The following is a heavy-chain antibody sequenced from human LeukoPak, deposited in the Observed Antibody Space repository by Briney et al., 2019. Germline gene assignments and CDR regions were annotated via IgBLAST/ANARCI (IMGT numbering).Heavy chain of an antibody. D-gene: IGHD2-2*03. V-gene: IGHV3-15*01. CDR2: MKSKTDGGTT. Sequence: GGSLRLSCAASGFTFSNAWMSWVRQAPGKGLEWVVRMKSKTDGGTTAYAAPVKGTFTISRDDSKNTLYLQMNSLKTEDTAVYYCTTDEVGYCSSTSCYAGIDYWGQGTLVTVSS. J-gene: IGHJ4*02. CDR1: GFTFSNAW. CDR3: TTDEVGYCSSTSCYAGIDY.